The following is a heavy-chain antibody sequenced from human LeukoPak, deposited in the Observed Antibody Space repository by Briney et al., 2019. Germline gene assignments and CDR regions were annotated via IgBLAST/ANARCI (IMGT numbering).Heavy chain of an antibody. Sequence: GESLKISCKGSGNSFISYWIGWVRQMPGKGLEWMGIIYPGDSDTRYSPSFQGQVTISADKSISTAYLQWSSLKASDTAMYYCARLPRLYCSSTSCYTGWFDPWGQGTLVTVSS. CDR3: ARLPRLYCSSTSCYTGWFDP. CDR2: IYPGDSDT. CDR1: GNSFISYW. J-gene: IGHJ5*02. V-gene: IGHV5-51*01. D-gene: IGHD2-2*02.